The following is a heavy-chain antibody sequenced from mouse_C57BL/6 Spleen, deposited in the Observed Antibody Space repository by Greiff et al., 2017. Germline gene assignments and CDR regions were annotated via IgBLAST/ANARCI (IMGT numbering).Heavy chain of an antibody. CDR2: FYPGSGSI. CDR1: GYTFTEYS. V-gene: IGHV1-62-2*01. D-gene: IGHD2-4*01. J-gene: IGHJ2*01. CDR3: ARHEDYDYDLYYFDY. Sequence: QVQLQQSGAELVKPGASVKLSCKASGYTFTEYSIHWVKQRSGQGLEWIGWFYPGSGSIKYNEKFKDKATLTVDQSSSTVYMELSRLTSEDSAVYYCARHEDYDYDLYYFDYWGQGTTLTVSS.